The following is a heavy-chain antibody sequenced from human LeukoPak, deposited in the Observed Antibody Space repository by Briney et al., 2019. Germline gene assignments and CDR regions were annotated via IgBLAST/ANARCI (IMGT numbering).Heavy chain of an antibody. D-gene: IGHD5-24*01. V-gene: IGHV3-48*01. J-gene: IGHJ4*02. Sequence: GGSLRLSCAASGFTFSSYSMNWVRQAPGKGLEWVSYISSSSSTIYYADSVKGRFTISRDNAKNSLYLQMNSLRAEDTAVYYCARIHLRYGYNYGNFDYWGQGTLVTVSS. CDR3: ARIHLRYGYNYGNFDY. CDR1: GFTFSSYS. CDR2: ISSSSSTI.